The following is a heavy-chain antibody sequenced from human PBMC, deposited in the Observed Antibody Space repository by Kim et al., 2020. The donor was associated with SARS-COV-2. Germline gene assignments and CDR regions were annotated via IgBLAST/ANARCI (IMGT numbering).Heavy chain of an antibody. CDR3: ARCTRDFWSGYPDY. Sequence: ARKLQGRATMTTDTSTSTAYMELRSLRSDDTAVYYCARCTRDFWSGYPDYWGQGTLVTVSS. V-gene: IGHV1-18*01. D-gene: IGHD3-3*01. J-gene: IGHJ4*02.